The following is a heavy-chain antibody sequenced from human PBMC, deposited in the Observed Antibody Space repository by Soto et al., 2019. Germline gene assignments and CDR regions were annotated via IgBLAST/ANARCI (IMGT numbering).Heavy chain of an antibody. D-gene: IGHD2-2*01. V-gene: IGHV1-2*04. J-gene: IGHJ4*02. Sequence: GASVKLSCKASGDTFTGYYMHCVRQAPGQGLEWMGWINPNSGGTNYAQKFQGWVTMTRDTSISTAYMELSRLRSDDTAVYYCARDRGYCSSTSCYPFGFDYWGQGTLVTVSS. CDR1: GDTFTGYY. CDR2: INPNSGGT. CDR3: ARDRGYCSSTSCYPFGFDY.